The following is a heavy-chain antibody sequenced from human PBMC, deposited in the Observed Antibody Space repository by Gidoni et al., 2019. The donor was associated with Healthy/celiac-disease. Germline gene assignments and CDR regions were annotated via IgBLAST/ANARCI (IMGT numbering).Heavy chain of an antibody. J-gene: IGHJ4*02. V-gene: IGHV4-59*01. CDR1: GGPISDYY. CDR2: IYYSGST. Sequence: QVQLQESGPGLVKPSETLSLTCTVSGGPISDYYWSWIRQPPGKGLEWIGYIYYSGSTNYNPSLKSRITISVDTSKNQFSLKLSSVTAADTAVYYCARTVAGTGGTYYQFDYWGQGTLVTVSS. CDR3: ARTVAGTGGTYYQFDY. D-gene: IGHD6-19*01.